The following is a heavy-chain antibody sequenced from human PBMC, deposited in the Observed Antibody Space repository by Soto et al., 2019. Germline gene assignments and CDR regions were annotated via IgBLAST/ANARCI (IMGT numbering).Heavy chain of an antibody. D-gene: IGHD6-19*01. Sequence: SETLSLTYTVSGGSISSYYWSWIRQPPGKGLEWIGYIYYSGSTNYNPSLKSRVTISVDTSKNQFSLKLSSVTAADTAVYYCARGPPSYSSGWSPYYYYYGMDVWGQGTTVTVSS. CDR2: IYYSGST. J-gene: IGHJ6*02. V-gene: IGHV4-59*01. CDR1: GGSISSYY. CDR3: ARGPPSYSSGWSPYYYYYGMDV.